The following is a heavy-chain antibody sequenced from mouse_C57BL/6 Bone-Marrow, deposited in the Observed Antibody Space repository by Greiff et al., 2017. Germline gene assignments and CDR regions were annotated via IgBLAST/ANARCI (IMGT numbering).Heavy chain of an antibody. Sequence: VQLKESGAELVRPGASVKLSCTASGFNIKDDYMHWVKQRPEQGLEWIGWIDPENGDTEYASKFQGKATITADTSSNTAYLQLSSLTSEDTAVYYCTGRYGCDYWGQGTTLTVSS. CDR1: GFNIKDDY. CDR2: IDPENGDT. CDR3: TGRYGCDY. V-gene: IGHV14-4*01. D-gene: IGHD2-10*02. J-gene: IGHJ2*01.